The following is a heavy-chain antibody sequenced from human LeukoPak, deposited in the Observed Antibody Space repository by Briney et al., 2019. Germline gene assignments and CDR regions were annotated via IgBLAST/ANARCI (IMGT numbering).Heavy chain of an antibody. CDR2: IIPIFGTA. Sequence: SVKVSCKASGGTFSSYAISWVRQAPGQGLEWMGGIIPIFGTANYAQKFQGRVTITTDESTSTAYMELSSLRSEDTAVYHCASTGRRTLGSYPNSYYFDYWGQGTLVTVSS. CDR1: GGTFSSYA. D-gene: IGHD1-26*01. CDR3: ASTGRRTLGSYPNSYYFDY. V-gene: IGHV1-69*05. J-gene: IGHJ4*02.